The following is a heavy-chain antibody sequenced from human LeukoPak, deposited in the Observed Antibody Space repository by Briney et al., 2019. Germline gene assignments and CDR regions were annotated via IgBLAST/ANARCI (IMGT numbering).Heavy chain of an antibody. V-gene: IGHV3-23*01. CDR2: ISDSGGRT. CDR3: AKAEPNIVVVPAAMSNWFDP. CDR1: GFTFSSYT. D-gene: IGHD2-2*01. Sequence: GGSLRLSCAASGFTFSSYTMRWVRQAPGKGLEWVSTISDSGGRTYYADSVKGRFTISRDNSKNTLYLQMNSLRAEDTAVYYCAKAEPNIVVVPAAMSNWFDPWGQGTLVTVSS. J-gene: IGHJ5*02.